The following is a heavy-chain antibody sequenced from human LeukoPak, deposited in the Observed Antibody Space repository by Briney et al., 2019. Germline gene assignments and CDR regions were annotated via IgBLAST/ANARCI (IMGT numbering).Heavy chain of an antibody. CDR3: AKYGSGSYYTSRMGYYYYMDV. Sequence: ASVKVSCKASGGTFSSYGISWVRQAPGRGLEWMGWMNPNSGNTGYAQKFQGRVTITRNTSISTAYMELSSLRSEDTAVYYCAKYGSGSYYTSRMGYYYYMDVWGKGTTVTVSS. CDR1: GGTFSSYG. CDR2: MNPNSGNT. D-gene: IGHD3-10*01. V-gene: IGHV1-8*03. J-gene: IGHJ6*03.